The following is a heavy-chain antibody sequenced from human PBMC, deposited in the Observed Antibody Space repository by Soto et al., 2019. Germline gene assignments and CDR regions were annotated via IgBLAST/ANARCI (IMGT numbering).Heavy chain of an antibody. D-gene: IGHD3-9*01. Sequence: PSETLSLTCTVSGGSISSSSYYWGWIRQPPGKGLEWIGSIYDSGSTYYNPSPKSRVTISVDTSKNQFSLKLSSVTAADTAVYYCARNGRYFNQYYYYGMDVWGQGTTVTVS. CDR1: GGSISSSSYY. J-gene: IGHJ6*02. V-gene: IGHV4-39*01. CDR3: ARNGRYFNQYYYYGMDV. CDR2: IYDSGST.